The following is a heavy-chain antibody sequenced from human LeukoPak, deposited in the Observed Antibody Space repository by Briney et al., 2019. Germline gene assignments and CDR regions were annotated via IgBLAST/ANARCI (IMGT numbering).Heavy chain of an antibody. D-gene: IGHD6-19*01. V-gene: IGHV1-18*01. J-gene: IGHJ3*02. CDR3: ATGIAVFDAFDI. CDR2: ISAYNGNT. Sequence: ASVKVSCKASGYTFTSYGISWLRQAPGQGLEWMGWISAYNGNTNYAQKLQGRVTMTTDTSTSTAYMELRSLRSDDTAVYYCATGIAVFDAFDIWGQGTMVTVSS. CDR1: GYTFTSYG.